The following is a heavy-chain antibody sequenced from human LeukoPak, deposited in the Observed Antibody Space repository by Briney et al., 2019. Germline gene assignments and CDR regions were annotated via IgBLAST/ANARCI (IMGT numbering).Heavy chain of an antibody. J-gene: IGHJ6*03. Sequence: GGSLRLSCAASGFTVSSSYMTWVRQAPGKGLEWVSVIYSGGSTYYADSVKGRFTISRDNSKNTLYLQMNSLRAEDTAVYYCARGLHSSGWYYYYYMDVWGKGTTVTVSS. CDR1: GFTVSSSY. CDR3: ARGLHSSGWYYYYYMDV. CDR2: IYSGGST. D-gene: IGHD6-19*01. V-gene: IGHV3-53*01.